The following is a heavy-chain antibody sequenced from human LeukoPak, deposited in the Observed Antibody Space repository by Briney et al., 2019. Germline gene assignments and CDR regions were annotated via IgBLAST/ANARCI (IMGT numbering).Heavy chain of an antibody. D-gene: IGHD6-13*01. CDR2: INPSGGST. Sequence: ASVKVSCKASGYTFTSYYMHWVRQAPGQGLEWIGIINPSGGSTSYAQKFQGRVTMTRDMSTSTVYMELSSLRSEDTAVYYCAGGQEQPASDLGYYYYMDVWGKGTTVTVSS. CDR1: GYTFTSYY. J-gene: IGHJ6*03. V-gene: IGHV1-46*01. CDR3: AGGQEQPASDLGYYYYMDV.